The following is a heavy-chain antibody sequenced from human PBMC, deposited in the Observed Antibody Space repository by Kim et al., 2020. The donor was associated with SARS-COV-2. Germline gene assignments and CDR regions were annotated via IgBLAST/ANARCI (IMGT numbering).Heavy chain of an antibody. CDR2: IYYSGST. CDR3: ARLGLSYYDSSGYPYNWFDP. D-gene: IGHD3-22*01. Sequence: SETLSLTCTVSGGSISSYYWSWIRQPPGKGLEWIGYIYYSGSTNYNPSLKSRVTISVDTSKNQFSLKLSSVTAADTAVYYCARLGLSYYDSSGYPYNWFDPWGQGTLVTVSS. V-gene: IGHV4-59*08. J-gene: IGHJ5*02. CDR1: GGSISSYY.